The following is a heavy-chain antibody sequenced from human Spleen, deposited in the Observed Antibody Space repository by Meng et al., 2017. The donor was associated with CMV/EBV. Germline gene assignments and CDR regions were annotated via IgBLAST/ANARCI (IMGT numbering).Heavy chain of an antibody. CDR3: ARATHIPHWFDS. D-gene: IGHD2-21*01. J-gene: IGHJ5*01. CDR1: GFTFNNYD. V-gene: IGHV3-13*01. CDR2: IGTGGAT. Sequence: GESLKISCAASGFTFNNYDMHWVRQPTGKGLEWVSGIGTGGATFYAGSVKGRFSISRDDSKNTLYLDMNSLRAEDTAVYYCARATHIPHWFDSWGQGALVTVSS.